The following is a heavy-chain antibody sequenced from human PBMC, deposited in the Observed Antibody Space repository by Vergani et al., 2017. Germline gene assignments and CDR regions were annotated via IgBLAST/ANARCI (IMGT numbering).Heavy chain of an antibody. D-gene: IGHD3-10*01. CDR2: IYPGDSDT. V-gene: IGHV5-51*01. J-gene: IGHJ3*02. Sequence: EVQLVQSGAEVKKPGESLKISCKGSGYSFTSYWIGWVSQMPGKGLEWMGIIYPGDSDTRYSPSFQGQVTISADKSRSTAYLQWSRLKASDTAMYYCARGFYGSGSWPLGAFDIWGQGTMVTVSS. CDR3: ARGFYGSGSWPLGAFDI. CDR1: GYSFTSYW.